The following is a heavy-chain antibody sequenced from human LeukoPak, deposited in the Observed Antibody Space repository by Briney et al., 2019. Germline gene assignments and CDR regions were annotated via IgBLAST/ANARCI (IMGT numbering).Heavy chain of an antibody. CDR1: GFIFSSYA. J-gene: IGHJ6*03. CDR3: AKMRGQYYHSYYMDA. CDR2: GGSGGST. Sequence: GGSLRLSCAAPGFIFSSYAMSWVRQAPGKGLEWVSYGGSGGSTYYADSVKCRFTVSRDNSKSTLYLQMNSLTAEDTAVYYCAKMRGQYYHSYYMDAWGKGTTVTVSS. V-gene: IGHV3-23*01.